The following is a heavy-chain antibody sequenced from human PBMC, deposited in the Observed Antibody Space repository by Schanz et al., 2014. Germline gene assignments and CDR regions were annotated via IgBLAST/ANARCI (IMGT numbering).Heavy chain of an antibody. CDR1: GGSVSGYF. CDR2: INYSGSA. CDR3: ARGGRYCSGGGCHYPYNYYGMDV. V-gene: IGHV4-34*01. Sequence: VQLQQWGAGRLRPAETLSLTCAVYGGSVSGYFWTWIRQSPRKGLEWIGEINYSGSAHYNPSLTSRLTISMDASKSQLSLKMKSVSAADTAVYYWARGGRYCSGGGCHYPYNYYGMDVWGQGTTXTVSS. D-gene: IGHD2-15*01. J-gene: IGHJ6*02.